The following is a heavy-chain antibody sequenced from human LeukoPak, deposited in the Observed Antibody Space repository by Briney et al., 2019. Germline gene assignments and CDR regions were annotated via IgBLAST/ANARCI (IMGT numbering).Heavy chain of an antibody. J-gene: IGHJ6*02. Sequence: PGGSLRLSCAASGFTFSNALMTWVRQAPGKGLEWVGRIYRNADGGTTDYAAPVKGRFTISRDDSKNTLYLQMNGLKTEDTAVYYCTTDSYCSTTTCYASSNYYYGLDAWGQGTSVTVSS. CDR2: IYRNADGGTT. CDR3: TTDSYCSTTTCYASSNYYYGLDA. CDR1: GFTFSNAL. V-gene: IGHV3-15*05. D-gene: IGHD2-2*01.